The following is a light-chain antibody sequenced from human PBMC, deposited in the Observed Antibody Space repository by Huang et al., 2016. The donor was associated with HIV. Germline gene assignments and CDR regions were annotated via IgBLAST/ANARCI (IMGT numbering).Light chain of an antibody. J-gene: IGKJ5*01. V-gene: IGKV1-9*01. CDR3: QQLHDYPLT. CDR2: ASS. CDR1: QGISSY. Sequence: IQLTQSPSSLSASVGDRVTITCRASQGISSYLAWYQQKPDKAPKLLISASSTLQSGVPSRFSGSGSGTDFTLTISSLQPEDFATYYCQQLHDYPLTFGQGTRLETK.